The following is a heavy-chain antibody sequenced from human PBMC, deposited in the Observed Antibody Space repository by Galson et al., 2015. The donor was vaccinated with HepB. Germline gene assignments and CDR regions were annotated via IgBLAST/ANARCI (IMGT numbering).Heavy chain of an antibody. J-gene: IGHJ3*02. Sequence: SLRLSCAASGFILSSYTMDWVRQAPGKRLEWVSSISTSISYRYYADSVKDRFTISRDNAKNSLYLQMDSLRAEDTAVYYCARAVTPIHQTHKTPFDIWGQGTVVTVSP. CDR3: ARAVTPIHQTHKTPFDI. CDR2: ISTSISYR. D-gene: IGHD2-15*01. V-gene: IGHV3-21*01. CDR1: GFILSSYT.